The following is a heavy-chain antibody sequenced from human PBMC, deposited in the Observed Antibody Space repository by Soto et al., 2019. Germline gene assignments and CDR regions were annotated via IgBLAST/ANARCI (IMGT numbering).Heavy chain of an antibody. CDR1: GFTFSSYA. V-gene: IGHV3-23*01. D-gene: IGHD4-17*01. CDR2: ISGSGGST. Sequence: GGSLRLSCAASGFTFSSYAMSWVRQAPGKGLEWVSAISGSGGSTYYADSVKGRFTISRDNSKDTLYLQMNSLRAEDTAVYYCAKDLAKLRAPSWFDPWGQGTLVTVSS. J-gene: IGHJ5*02. CDR3: AKDLAKLRAPSWFDP.